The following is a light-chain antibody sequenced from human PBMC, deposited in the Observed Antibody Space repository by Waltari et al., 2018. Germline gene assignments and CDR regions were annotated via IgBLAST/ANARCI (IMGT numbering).Light chain of an antibody. CDR3: QHYDSYPRT. CDR1: QSISDS. Sequence: EIVMTQSPATLSVSPGERATLSCTASQSISDSLGWYQQRPGQAPRLLIYGASTRATGIPARFSGSGSGTEFTLTISSLQSEDFAVYYCQHYDSYPRTFGQGTKVEIK. V-gene: IGKV3D-15*01. J-gene: IGKJ1*01. CDR2: GAS.